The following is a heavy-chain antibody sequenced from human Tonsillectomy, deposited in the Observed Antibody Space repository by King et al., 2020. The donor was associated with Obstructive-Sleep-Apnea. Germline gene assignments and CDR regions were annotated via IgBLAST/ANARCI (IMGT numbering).Heavy chain of an antibody. CDR2: IYYSGTT. Sequence: VQLQESGPGLVKPSETLSLTCTVSGGSINSFYWSWIRQPPGKDLEWIGYIYYSGTTNYNPSLKSRFTISVDTSKNQFSLKLSSVTAADTAVYYCARGGTPRTFDYWGQGTLVTVSS. J-gene: IGHJ4*02. CDR1: GGSINSFY. CDR3: ARGGTPRTFDY. D-gene: IGHD1/OR15-1a*01. V-gene: IGHV4-59*01.